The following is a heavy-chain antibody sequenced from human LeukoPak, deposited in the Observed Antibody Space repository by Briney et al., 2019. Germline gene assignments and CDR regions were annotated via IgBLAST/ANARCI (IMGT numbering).Heavy chain of an antibody. J-gene: IGHJ4*02. D-gene: IGHD1-26*01. CDR1: GFTFSSYW. CDR3: ARVAGSYPPSYFDY. V-gene: IGHV3-7*01. Sequence: PGGSLRLSCAASGFTFSSYWMSWVRQAPGKGLEWVANIKQDGSNKYYADSVKGRFTISRDNSKNTLYLQMNSLRAEDTAVYYCARVAGSYPPSYFDYWGQGTLVTVSS. CDR2: IKQDGSNK.